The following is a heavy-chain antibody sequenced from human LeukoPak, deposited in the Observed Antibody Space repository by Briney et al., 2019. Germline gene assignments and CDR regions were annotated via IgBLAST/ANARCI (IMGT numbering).Heavy chain of an antibody. D-gene: IGHD3-10*01. V-gene: IGHV3-53*01. J-gene: IGHJ3*02. CDR3: ARWFGEFPYAFDI. Sequence: GGSLRLSCAASGFTVSSNYMSWVRQAPGKGLEYVSVIYSGGSTYYADSVKGRFTISRDNSKNTLYLQMNSLRAEDTAVYYCARWFGEFPYAFDIWGKGTMVTVSS. CDR2: IYSGGST. CDR1: GFTVSSNY.